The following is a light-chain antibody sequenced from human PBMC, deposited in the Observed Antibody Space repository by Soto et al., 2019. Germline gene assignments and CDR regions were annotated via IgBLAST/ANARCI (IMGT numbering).Light chain of an antibody. CDR2: DNS. J-gene: IGLJ3*02. V-gene: IGLV1-40*01. Sequence: QSVLTQPASVSGAPGQRVTISCTGSSSNVGAGHALHWYQHLPGAAPKLLMYDNSDRPSGVPDRFSGSKSGTSASLAITGRQPEDEADYYCQSYDDSLSGRVFGGGTKLTVL. CDR3: QSYDDSLSGRV. CDR1: SSNVGAGHA.